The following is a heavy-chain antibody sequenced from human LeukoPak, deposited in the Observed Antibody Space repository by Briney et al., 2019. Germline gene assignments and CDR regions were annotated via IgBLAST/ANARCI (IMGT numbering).Heavy chain of an antibody. V-gene: IGHV1-46*01. D-gene: IGHD5-18*01. CDR2: INPSGGST. CDR1: GYTFTSYY. CDR3: ARAEPSYGDLYYYYYYMDV. J-gene: IGHJ6*03. Sequence: GASVKVSCKASGYTFTSYYMHWVRQAPGQGLEWMGIINPSGGSTSYAQKFQGRVTMTRDTSTSTVYMELSSLRSEDTAMYYCARAEPSYGDLYYYYYYMDVWGKGTTVTVSS.